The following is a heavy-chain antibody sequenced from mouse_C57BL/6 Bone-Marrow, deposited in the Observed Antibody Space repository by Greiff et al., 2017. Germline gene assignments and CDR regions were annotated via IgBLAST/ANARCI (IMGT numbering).Heavy chain of an antibody. V-gene: IGHV1-54*01. D-gene: IGHD2-2*01. Sequence: VQLQQSGAELVRPGTSVKVSCKASGYAFTNYLIEWVKQRPGQGLEWIGVINPGRGGTNYNEKFKGKATLTADKSSSTAYMQLSSLTSEDSAVYFCARKGEGYDFAYGGQGTLVTVSA. CDR1: GYAFTNYL. CDR3: ARKGEGYDFAY. CDR2: INPGRGGT. J-gene: IGHJ3*01.